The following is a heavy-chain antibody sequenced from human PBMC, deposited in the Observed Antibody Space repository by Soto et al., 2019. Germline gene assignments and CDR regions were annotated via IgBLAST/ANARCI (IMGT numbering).Heavy chain of an antibody. J-gene: IGHJ4*02. Sequence: QLQLQESGPGLVKPSETLSLTCTVSGGSISSSSYYWGWIRQPPGKGLEWIGSIYYRGSTYYNPPLKSRVTISVDTSKNQFSLKLSSVTAAATAVYYCASVAVVPAAMDYWGQGTLVTVSS. CDR2: IYYRGST. CDR1: GGSISSSSYY. V-gene: IGHV4-39*01. CDR3: ASVAVVPAAMDY. D-gene: IGHD2-2*01.